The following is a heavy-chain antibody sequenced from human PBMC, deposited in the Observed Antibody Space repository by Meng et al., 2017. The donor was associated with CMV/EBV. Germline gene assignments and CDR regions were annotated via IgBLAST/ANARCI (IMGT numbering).Heavy chain of an antibody. J-gene: IGHJ5*02. CDR1: VGTFISYP. CDR2: IIPIFGTA. D-gene: IGHD3-10*01. Sequence: SVKVSFKSSVGTFISYPLSWVRQPPGQGLEWMGGIIPIFGTAKYEQKFQGRVTITTDEYTNTAYMEPSSLRSEDTAVYYCARGLYYGSGSYSFWFDTWGQGTLVTVSS. V-gene: IGHV1-69*05. CDR3: ARGLYYGSGSYSFWFDT.